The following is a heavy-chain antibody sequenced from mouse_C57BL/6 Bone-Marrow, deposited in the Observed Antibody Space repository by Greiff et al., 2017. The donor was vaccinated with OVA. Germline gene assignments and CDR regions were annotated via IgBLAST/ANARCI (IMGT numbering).Heavy chain of an antibody. CDR2: INPGSGGT. CDR1: GYAFTNYL. V-gene: IGHV1-54*01. D-gene: IGHD1-1*01. Sequence: VQGVESGAELVRPGTSVKVSCKASGYAFTNYLIEWVKQRPGQGLEWIGVINPGSGGTNYNEKFKGKATLTADKSSSTAYMQLSSLTSEDSAVYFCARRATVVHFDYWGQGTTLTVSS. CDR3: ARRATVVHFDY. J-gene: IGHJ2*01.